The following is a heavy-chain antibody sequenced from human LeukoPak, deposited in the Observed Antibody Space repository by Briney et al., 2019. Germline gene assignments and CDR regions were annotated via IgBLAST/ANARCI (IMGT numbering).Heavy chain of an antibody. J-gene: IGHJ4*02. CDR3: AREIVAVAATGEFDY. V-gene: IGHV1-69*05. CDR2: IIPIFGTA. D-gene: IGHD6-19*01. Sequence: SVKVSCKASGGIFSSYAISGVRQAPGQGLEWMGGIIPIFGTANYAQKFQGRVTITTDESTSTAYMELSSLRSEDTAVYYCAREIVAVAATGEFDYWGQGTLVTVSS. CDR1: GGIFSSYA.